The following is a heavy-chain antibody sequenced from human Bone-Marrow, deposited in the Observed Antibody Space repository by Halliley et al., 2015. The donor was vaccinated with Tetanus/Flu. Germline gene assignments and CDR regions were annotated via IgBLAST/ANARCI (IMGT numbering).Heavy chain of an antibody. CDR1: GYTFTNYY. CDR3: ARPTIGLMTPGFDS. V-gene: IGHV1-46*01. Sequence: QLVQSGAEVKKPGASVKVSCKASGYTFTNYYFHWLRQAPGQGLAWMGMIKPSGGITNYGQKFQGRVTLTWDTSTSTVFMELTSLKSDDTGVFYCARPTIGLMTPGFDSWGQGTLVTVSS. J-gene: IGHJ4*02. D-gene: IGHD2-8*01. CDR2: IKPSGGIT.